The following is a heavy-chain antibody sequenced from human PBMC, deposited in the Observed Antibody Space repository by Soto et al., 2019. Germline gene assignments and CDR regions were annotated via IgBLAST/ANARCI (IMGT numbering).Heavy chain of an antibody. J-gene: IGHJ6*02. Sequence: VQLVESGGGLVQPGRSLRLSCAASGFTFDDYAMHWVRQAPGKGLEWVSGISWNSGNIGYADSVKGRFTISRDNDKNSLYLQMNSLRAEDTALYYCAKDMYSSHHYGMDVWGQGTTVTVSS. V-gene: IGHV3-9*01. D-gene: IGHD6-13*01. CDR1: GFTFDDYA. CDR3: AKDMYSSHHYGMDV. CDR2: ISWNSGNI.